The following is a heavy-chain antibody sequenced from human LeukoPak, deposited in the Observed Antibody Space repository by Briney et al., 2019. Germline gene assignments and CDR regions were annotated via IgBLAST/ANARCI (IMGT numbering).Heavy chain of an antibody. CDR2: VNNDGSIT. J-gene: IGHJ4*02. V-gene: IGHV3-74*01. CDR1: GFSFSYYW. Sequence: PGGSLRLSCAASGFSFSYYWMHWVRQVPGKGLVWVSRVNNDGSITSYADSLKGRFTISRDNAKNTLFLQMHSLRADDTAVYYCARDGPYDILTGYPGDYWGRGTLVTVSS. D-gene: IGHD3-9*01. CDR3: ARDGPYDILTGYPGDY.